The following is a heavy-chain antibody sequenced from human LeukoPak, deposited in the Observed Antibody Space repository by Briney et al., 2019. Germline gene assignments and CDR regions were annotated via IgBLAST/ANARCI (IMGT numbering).Heavy chain of an antibody. CDR1: GGSISSYY. V-gene: IGHV4-59*12. J-gene: IGHJ5*02. D-gene: IGHD3-22*01. CDR3: ARDFDYYDSSGYYYADNWFDP. Sequence: SETLSLTCTVSGGSISSYYWSWIRQPPGKGLEWIGYLYYSGSTYNPSLKSRVTMSVDTSKNQFSLKLSSVTAADTAVYYCARDFDYYDSSGYYYADNWFDPWGQGTLVTVSS. CDR2: LYYSGST.